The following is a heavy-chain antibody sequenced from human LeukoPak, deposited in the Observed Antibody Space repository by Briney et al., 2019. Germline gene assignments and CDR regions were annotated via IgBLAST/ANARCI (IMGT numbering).Heavy chain of an antibody. Sequence: ASVKVSCKASGYTFTDYFMYWMRQAPGQRLEWMGWINAGNGNTKYSQKLQGRVTITRDTSSSTAYMQLSSLRSEDTAVYYCARSITIFGVAEDAFDIWGQGTMVTVSS. J-gene: IGHJ3*02. CDR3: ARSITIFGVAEDAFDI. CDR2: INAGNGNT. D-gene: IGHD3-3*01. V-gene: IGHV1/OR15-3*01. CDR1: GYTFTDYF.